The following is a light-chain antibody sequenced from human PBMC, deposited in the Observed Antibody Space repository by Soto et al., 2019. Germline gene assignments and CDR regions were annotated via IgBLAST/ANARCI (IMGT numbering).Light chain of an antibody. CDR2: DAS. CDR1: QGISSY. CDR3: QQRSSWPIT. V-gene: IGKV3-11*01. J-gene: IGKJ5*01. Sequence: EIVLTQSPASLSLSPRERATLSCRAGQGISSYLAWYQQKPGQAPRLLIYDASNRATGIPARFSGSGSGTDFTLTISSLEPEDFAVYYCQQRSSWPITFGQGTRLEIK.